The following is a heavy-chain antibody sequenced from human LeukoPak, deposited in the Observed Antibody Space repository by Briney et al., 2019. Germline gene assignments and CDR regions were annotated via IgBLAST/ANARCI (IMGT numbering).Heavy chain of an antibody. D-gene: IGHD5-18*01. Sequence: PGGSLRLSCAASGFTFNTYAMNWVPQAPGKGLEWVSAISGSGDSTYYADSVKGRFTISRDNSRNTPSLQMNSLRADDTAVFYCAKELREGRFTAMVQIDYWGQGTLVTVSS. V-gene: IGHV3-23*01. CDR1: GFTFNTYA. CDR3: AKELREGRFTAMVQIDY. J-gene: IGHJ4*02. CDR2: ISGSGDST.